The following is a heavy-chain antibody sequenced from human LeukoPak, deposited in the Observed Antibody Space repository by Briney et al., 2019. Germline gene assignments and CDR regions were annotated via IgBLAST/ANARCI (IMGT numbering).Heavy chain of an antibody. Sequence: GGSLRLSCAAPGFTFSSYEMNWVRQAPGKGLEWISYISSSGRTIYYADSVKGRFTISRDNAKNSLYLQMNSLRVEDTAVYYCARGSLTGEYGMDVWGQGTTVTVSS. CDR1: GFTFSSYE. V-gene: IGHV3-48*03. D-gene: IGHD1-20*01. J-gene: IGHJ6*02. CDR2: ISSSGRTI. CDR3: ARGSLTGEYGMDV.